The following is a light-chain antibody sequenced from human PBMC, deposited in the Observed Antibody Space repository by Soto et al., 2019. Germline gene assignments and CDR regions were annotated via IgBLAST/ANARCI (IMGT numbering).Light chain of an antibody. CDR3: QQYFGPPQT. CDR2: WAS. CDR1: QSVLHSSNNKKY. Sequence: DIVMTQSPDALAVSLGERATINCKSSQSVLHSSNNKKYLAWYRQNPGQPPKLLIYWASTRESGVPDRFSGSGAEKDFTLPNSSLQAKKISVYYNQQYFGPPQTFGQGNNVEIK. J-gene: IGKJ1*01. V-gene: IGKV4-1*01.